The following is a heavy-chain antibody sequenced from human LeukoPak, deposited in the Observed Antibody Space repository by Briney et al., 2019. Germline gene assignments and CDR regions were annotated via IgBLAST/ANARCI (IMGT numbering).Heavy chain of an antibody. CDR2: ISGSGGFT. CDR3: ARQTRHSSGSDAGYCHH. J-gene: IGHJ1*01. CDR1: GFTFSNYA. Sequence: GGSLRLSCAASGFTFSNYAMSWVRQAPGKGLEWVSPISGSGGFTYYADSVKGRFTISRDNSKNTLYVQMNSLRAEDTDVYYCARQTRHSSGSDAGYCHHWGQGTLVTVSS. V-gene: IGHV3-23*01. D-gene: IGHD6-19*01.